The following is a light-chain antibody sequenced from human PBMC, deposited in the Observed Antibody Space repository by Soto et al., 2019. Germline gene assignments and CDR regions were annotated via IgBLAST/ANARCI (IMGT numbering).Light chain of an antibody. CDR3: QQRLNWPPG. J-gene: IGKJ1*01. Sequence: EIFLTQSPATLSLSPGERATLSCRASQSVTNYIAWYQQRPGQAPRLLIYDASNRATGVPARFSGSGSGTDFTLTISDLEPEDFGLYYCQQRLNWPPGFGQGTKVDIK. V-gene: IGKV3-11*01. CDR2: DAS. CDR1: QSVTNY.